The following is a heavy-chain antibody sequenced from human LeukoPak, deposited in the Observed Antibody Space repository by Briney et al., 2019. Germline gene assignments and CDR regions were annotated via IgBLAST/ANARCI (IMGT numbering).Heavy chain of an antibody. CDR1: GFTFDDYA. D-gene: IGHD1-26*01. J-gene: IGHJ4*02. Sequence: TGGSLRLSCAASGFTFDDYAMHWVRQAPGKGLEWVSGISWNSGSIGYADSVKGRFTISRDNAKNSLYLQMNSLRAEDMALYYCAKDTSGSPEYYFDYWGQGTLVTVSS. CDR3: AKDTSGSPEYYFDY. V-gene: IGHV3-9*03. CDR2: ISWNSGSI.